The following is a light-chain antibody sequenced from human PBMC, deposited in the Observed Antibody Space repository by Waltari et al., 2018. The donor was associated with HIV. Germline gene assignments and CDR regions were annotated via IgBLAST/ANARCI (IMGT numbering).Light chain of an antibody. Sequence: EILMPQSPATRSVSPGEKVPLSCRASQSISSNLAWYQQKPGQAPRLLIYGASTRAAGFPARFTGSGAGTEFTLTISNLQSEDFAIYYCQQFHNWPRTFGQGTKVEIK. J-gene: IGKJ1*01. CDR1: QSISSN. CDR2: GAS. CDR3: QQFHNWPRT. V-gene: IGKV3-15*01.